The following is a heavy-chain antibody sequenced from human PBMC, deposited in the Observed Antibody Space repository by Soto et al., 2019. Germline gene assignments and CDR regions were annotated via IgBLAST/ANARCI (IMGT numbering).Heavy chain of an antibody. CDR3: ARESCTNGVCYWVGNWFDS. CDR1: GGTFSSYA. D-gene: IGHD2-8*01. Sequence: QVQLVQSGAEVKKPGSSVKVSCKASGGTFSSYAISWVRQAPGQGLEWMGGIIPIFGTANYAQKFQGRVTITADESTSTAYMELSSLRSEDTAVYYCARESCTNGVCYWVGNWFDSWGQGTLVTVSS. J-gene: IGHJ5*01. V-gene: IGHV1-69*01. CDR2: IIPIFGTA.